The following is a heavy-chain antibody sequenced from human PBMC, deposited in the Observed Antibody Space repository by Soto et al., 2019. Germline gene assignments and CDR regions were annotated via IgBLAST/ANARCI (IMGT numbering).Heavy chain of an antibody. CDR1: GFTFSTYA. J-gene: IGHJ5*02. CDR2: ISYDGSNK. V-gene: IGHV3-30-3*01. CDR3: AREEVSPHLNYYDSSGPGFDP. D-gene: IGHD3-22*01. Sequence: GGSLRLSCAASGFTFSTYAMHWVRQAPGKGLEWVAVISYDGSNKYYADSVKGRFTISRDNSKNTLYLQMNSLRAEDTAVYYCAREEVSPHLNYYDSSGPGFDPWGQGNLVTVSS.